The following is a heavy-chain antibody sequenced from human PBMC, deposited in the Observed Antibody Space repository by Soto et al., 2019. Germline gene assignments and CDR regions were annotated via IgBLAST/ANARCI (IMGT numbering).Heavy chain of an antibody. J-gene: IGHJ6*03. CDR2: IRGKINNYAA. CDR3: TRSPGHFGVPPKGGVYYTYYMDV. CDR1: GFSFSGST. D-gene: IGHD3-3*01. Sequence: EVQLVESGGDLVQPGGSLKLSCAASGFSFSGSTIHWVRQASGKGLEWLGRIRGKINNYAAAYGASVKGRITMSRDDSQDTAYLKINSLKTEDTAVYYCTRSPGHFGVPPKGGVYYTYYMDVWGKGTTVTVSS. V-gene: IGHV3-73*01.